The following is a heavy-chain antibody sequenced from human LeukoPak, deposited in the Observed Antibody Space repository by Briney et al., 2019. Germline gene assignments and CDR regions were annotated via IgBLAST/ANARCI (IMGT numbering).Heavy chain of an antibody. CDR3: AKDREGAVAGTAVAY. D-gene: IGHD6-19*01. Sequence: GGSLRLSCAASGFTFSIYAMSWVRQAPGKGLEWVSAVSGSGVSTYYADSVKGRFTISRHNSKNTLYLQMNSLRTEETAVYYCAKDREGAVAGTAVAYWGQGTLVTVSS. CDR2: VSGSGVST. J-gene: IGHJ4*02. V-gene: IGHV3-23*01. CDR1: GFTFSIYA.